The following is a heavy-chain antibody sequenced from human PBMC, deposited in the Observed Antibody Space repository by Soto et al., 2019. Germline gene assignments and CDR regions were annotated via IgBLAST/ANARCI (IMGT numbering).Heavy chain of an antibody. J-gene: IGHJ6*03. CDR3: AGERVGYCSSTSCYASLSGYYYMDV. V-gene: IGHV3-66*01. D-gene: IGHD2-2*01. Sequence: GGSLRLSCAASGFTVSSNYMSWVCQAPGKGLEWVSVIYSGGSTYYADSVKGRFTISRDNSKNTLYLQMNSLRAEDTAVYYCAGERVGYCSSTSCYASLSGYYYMDVWGKGTTVTVSS. CDR2: IYSGGST. CDR1: GFTVSSNY.